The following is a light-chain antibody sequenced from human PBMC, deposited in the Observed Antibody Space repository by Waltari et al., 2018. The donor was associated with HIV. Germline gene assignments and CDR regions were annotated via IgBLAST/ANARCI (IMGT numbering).Light chain of an antibody. CDR1: TSNLGAGYD. CDR2: GNT. CDR3: QSYDSSLSGVI. Sequence: QSVLTQPPSLSGAPGQRVTLPCTGDTSNLGAGYDVHWYQQLPGTAPKLLIYGNTNRPSGVPDRFSGSTSGTSASLAITGLQADDEADFYCQSYDSSLSGVIFGGGTKLTVL. V-gene: IGLV1-40*01. J-gene: IGLJ2*01.